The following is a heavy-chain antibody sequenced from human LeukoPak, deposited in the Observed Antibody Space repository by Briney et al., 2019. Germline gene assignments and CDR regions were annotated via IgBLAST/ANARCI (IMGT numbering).Heavy chain of an antibody. CDR2: TYYRSKWYN. Sequence: SQTLSLTCAISGDSVSSNSAAWNWIRQSPSRGLEWLGRTYYRSKWYNDYAVSVKSRITINPDTSKNQFSLQLNSVTPEDTAVYYCARDQYSIAEAGHSNWFDPWGQGTLVTVSS. CDR3: ARDQYSIAEAGHSNWFDP. CDR1: GDSVSSNSAA. J-gene: IGHJ5*02. D-gene: IGHD6-19*01. V-gene: IGHV6-1*01.